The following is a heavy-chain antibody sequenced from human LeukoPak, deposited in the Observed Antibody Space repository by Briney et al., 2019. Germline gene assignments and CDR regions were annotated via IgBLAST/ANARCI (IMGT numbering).Heavy chain of an antibody. V-gene: IGHV4-61*02. D-gene: IGHD2-21*02. CDR2: LYTNDNT. CDR1: GGSITSGRYY. CDR3: ARGVVTDDYYMDV. Sequence: SETLSLTCSVSGGSITSGRYYWTWIRQPAGKGLEWIGRLYTNDNTNYDPSLESRVSTSVDTSKSQFYLQLTSVTAADPAVYFCARGVVTDDYYMDVWGKGITVIVSS. J-gene: IGHJ6*03.